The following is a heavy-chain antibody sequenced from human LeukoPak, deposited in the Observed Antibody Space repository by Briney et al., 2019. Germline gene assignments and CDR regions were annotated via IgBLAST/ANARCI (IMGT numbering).Heavy chain of an antibody. CDR2: IYYSGST. J-gene: IGHJ2*01. CDR3: AGTYYYDSSGYYPTYWYFDL. V-gene: IGHV4-59*08. Sequence: SETLSLTCTVSGGSISSYYWSWIRQPPGKGLEWIGYIYYSGSTNYNPSLKSRVTISVDTSKNQFSLKVSSVTAADTAVYYCAGTYYYDSSGYYPTYWYFDLWGRGTLVTVSS. CDR1: GGSISSYY. D-gene: IGHD3-22*01.